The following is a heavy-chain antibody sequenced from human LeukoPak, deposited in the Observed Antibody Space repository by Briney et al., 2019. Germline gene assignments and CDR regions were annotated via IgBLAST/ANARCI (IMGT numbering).Heavy chain of an antibody. V-gene: IGHV3-23*01. CDR3: AKEVIVGVSFDY. CDR2: ISGNAGST. Sequence: SGGSLRLSCTASGFTLSSYAMSWVRQAPGKGLEWVSLISGNAGSTYYADSVKGRFTISRDITKNTLYLQMNSLRAEDTATYYCAKEVIVGVSFDYWGQGTLVTVSS. D-gene: IGHD1-26*01. J-gene: IGHJ4*02. CDR1: GFTLSSYA.